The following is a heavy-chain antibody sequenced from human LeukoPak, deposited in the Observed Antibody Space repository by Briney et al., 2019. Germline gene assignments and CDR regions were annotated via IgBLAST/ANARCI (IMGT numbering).Heavy chain of an antibody. D-gene: IGHD2-15*01. J-gene: IGHJ5*02. CDR1: GFTFNTYA. CDR3: ARPYCSGGSCYAFDP. V-gene: IGHV3-21*01. CDR2: ISSSSSYI. Sequence: GGSLRLSCAASGFTFNTYAMSWVRQAPGKGLEWVSSISSSSSYIYYADSVKGRFTISRDNAKNSLYLQMNSLRAEDTAVYYCARPYCSGGSCYAFDPWGQGTLVTVSS.